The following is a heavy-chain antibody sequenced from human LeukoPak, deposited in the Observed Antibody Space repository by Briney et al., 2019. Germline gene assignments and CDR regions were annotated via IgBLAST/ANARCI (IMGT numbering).Heavy chain of an antibody. CDR2: ISYDGSNK. CDR1: GFTFSDHY. V-gene: IGHV3-30*18. D-gene: IGHD6-19*01. Sequence: GGSLRLSCAASGFTFSDHYIDWVRQAPGKGLEWVAVISYDGSNKYYADSVKGRFTISRGNSKNTLYLQMNSLRAEDTAVYYCAKDVYSSGWSPLDYWGQGTLVTVSS. CDR3: AKDVYSSGWSPLDY. J-gene: IGHJ4*02.